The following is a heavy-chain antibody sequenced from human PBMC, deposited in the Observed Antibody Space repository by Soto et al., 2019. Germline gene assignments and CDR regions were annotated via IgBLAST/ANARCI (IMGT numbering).Heavy chain of an antibody. D-gene: IGHD2-2*02. Sequence: NPSETLSLTCAVYGGSFSGYYWSWIRQPPGKGLEWIGEINHSGSTNYNPSLKSRVTISVDTSKNQFSLKLSSVTAADTAVYYCARRYCSSTSCYTHWFDPWGQGTLVTV. CDR1: GGSFSGYY. J-gene: IGHJ5*02. V-gene: IGHV4-34*01. CDR3: ARRYCSSTSCYTHWFDP. CDR2: INHSGST.